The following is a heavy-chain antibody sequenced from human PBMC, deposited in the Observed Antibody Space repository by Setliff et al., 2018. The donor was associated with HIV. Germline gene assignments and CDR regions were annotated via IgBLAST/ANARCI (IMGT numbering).Heavy chain of an antibody. D-gene: IGHD6-19*01. CDR3: ARHAWRLWLAPIES. CDR2: IYPGDSDS. Sequence: GESLKISCHLSGYSFVDFWIGWVRQMPGKGLEWVGFIYPGDSDSRYSPSFRGQVTISADKSISTAYLQWSSLKASDTAMYYCARHAWRLWLAPIESWGQGTLVTVSS. J-gene: IGHJ4*02. V-gene: IGHV5-51*01. CDR1: GYSFVDFW.